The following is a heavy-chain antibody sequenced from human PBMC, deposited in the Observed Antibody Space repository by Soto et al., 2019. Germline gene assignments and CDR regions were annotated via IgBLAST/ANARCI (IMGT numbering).Heavy chain of an antibody. V-gene: IGHV4-59*12. J-gene: IGHJ6*02. Sequence: PSETLSLTCTVSGGSISNYYWSWIRQPPGKGLEWIGYIYYSRSTNYNPSLKSRVTISVDTSKNQFSLKLSSMTAADTAVYYCARGVYCSSTSCYWGMDVWGQGTTVTVS. CDR2: IYYSRST. D-gene: IGHD2-2*01. CDR1: GGSISNYY. CDR3: ARGVYCSSTSCYWGMDV.